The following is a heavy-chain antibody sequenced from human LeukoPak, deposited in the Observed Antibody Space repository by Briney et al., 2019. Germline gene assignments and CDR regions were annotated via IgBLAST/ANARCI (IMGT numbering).Heavy chain of an antibody. CDR1: GGSISSSSYY. V-gene: IGHV4-39*07. J-gene: IGHJ6*02. CDR2: IYYSGST. CDR3: ARGRTGTTGFYYYYGMDV. Sequence: SETLSLTCTVSGGSISSSSYYWGWIRQPPGKGLEWIGSIYYSGSTYYNPSLKSRVTISVDTSKNQFSLKLSSVTAADTAVYYCARGRTGTTGFYYYYGMDVWGQGTTVTVSS. D-gene: IGHD1-7*01.